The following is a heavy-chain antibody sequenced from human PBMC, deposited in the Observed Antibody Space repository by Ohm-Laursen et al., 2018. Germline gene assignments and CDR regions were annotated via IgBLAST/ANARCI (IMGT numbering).Heavy chain of an antibody. V-gene: IGHV3-33*05. CDR3: ARGYSSSPFDY. D-gene: IGHD6-13*01. J-gene: IGHJ4*02. CDR2: ISYDGSNK. Sequence: SLRLSCAAPGFTFSSYGMHWVRQAPGKGLEWVAVISYDGSNKYYADSVKGRFTISRDNSKNTLYLQMNSLRAEDTAVYYCARGYSSSPFDYWGQGTLVTVSS. CDR1: GFTFSSYG.